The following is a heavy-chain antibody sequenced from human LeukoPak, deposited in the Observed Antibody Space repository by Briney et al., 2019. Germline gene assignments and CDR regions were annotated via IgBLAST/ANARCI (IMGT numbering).Heavy chain of an antibody. J-gene: IGHJ5*02. V-gene: IGHV4-61*02. Sequence: SQTLSLTCTVSGGSISSGSYYWSWIRQPAGKGLEWMGRIYTSGSTNYNPSLKSRVTISVDTSKNQFSLKLSSVTAADTAVYYCARDIVTAAGSWFDPWGQGTLVTVSS. CDR2: IYTSGST. CDR1: GGSISSGSYY. CDR3: ARDIVTAAGSWFDP. D-gene: IGHD6-13*01.